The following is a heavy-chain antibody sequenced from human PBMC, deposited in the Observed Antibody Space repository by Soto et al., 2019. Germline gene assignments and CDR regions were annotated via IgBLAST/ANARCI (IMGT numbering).Heavy chain of an antibody. CDR2: IPYDDAANK. V-gene: IGHV3-30-3*01. J-gene: IGHJ4*02. Sequence: QVQLVESGGGVVQPGRSLRLSCVASGFTMFSSYDMHWVRQAPGTGLEWVGFIPYDDAANKVYADSLRGRFTISRDNSNNTVYLQMDSLRVEDMAVYYCARDAYSKSLGYWGQGTLVIVSS. D-gene: IGHD4-4*01. CDR1: GFTMFSSYD. CDR3: ARDAYSKSLGY.